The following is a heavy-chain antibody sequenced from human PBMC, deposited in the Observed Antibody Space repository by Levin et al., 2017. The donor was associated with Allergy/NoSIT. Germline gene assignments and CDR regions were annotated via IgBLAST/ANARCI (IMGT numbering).Heavy chain of an antibody. D-gene: IGHD2-2*01. CDR3: ARQSRGVYCSSTSCYFDY. J-gene: IGHJ4*02. Sequence: GESLKISCKGSGYSFTSYWIGWVRQMPGKGLEWMGIIYPGDSDTRYSPSFQGQVTISADKSISTAYLQWSSLKASDTAMYYCARQSRGVYCSSTSCYFDYWGQGTLVTVSS. CDR1: GYSFTSYW. CDR2: IYPGDSDT. V-gene: IGHV5-51*01.